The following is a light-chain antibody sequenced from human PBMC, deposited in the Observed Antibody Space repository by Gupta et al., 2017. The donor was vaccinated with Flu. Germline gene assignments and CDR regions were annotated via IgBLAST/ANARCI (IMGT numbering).Light chain of an antibody. CDR3: QQYDKLLFT. CDR1: QDISNY. V-gene: IGKV1-33*01. J-gene: IGKJ3*01. CDR2: DAS. Sequence: DIPMTQSPSSLSASVGDRVTITCQASQDISNYLNWYQQKPGKAPKLLIYDASNLETRVPSMFSGSGSGTDFTFTISSLQPEDIATYYCQQYDKLLFTFGPGTKVDIK.